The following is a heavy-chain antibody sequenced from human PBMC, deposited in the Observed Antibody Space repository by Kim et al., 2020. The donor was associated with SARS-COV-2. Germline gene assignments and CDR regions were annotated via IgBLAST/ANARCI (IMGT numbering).Heavy chain of an antibody. J-gene: IGHJ4*02. CDR3: ARAGITIFGVVTHFDY. V-gene: IGHV4-31*03. D-gene: IGHD3-3*01. CDR1: GGSISSGGYY. Sequence: SETLSLTCTVSGGSISSGGYYWNWIRQHPGKGLEWIGYIYYSGGTYYNPSLKSRVTISVDTSKNQFSLKLSSVTAADTAVYYCARAGITIFGVVTHFDYWGQGTLVTVSS. CDR2: IYYSGGT.